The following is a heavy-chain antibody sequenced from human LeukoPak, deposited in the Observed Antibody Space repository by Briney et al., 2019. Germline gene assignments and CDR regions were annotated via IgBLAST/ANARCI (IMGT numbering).Heavy chain of an antibody. V-gene: IGHV3-23*01. D-gene: IGHD2/OR15-2a*01. Sequence: GGSLRLSCAASGFTFSSYAMSWVRQAPGQGLEWLSAISGSGGSTHHADSVKGRFSISRDNSKTTLYLQMNSQRAEDTAVYYCAKDIEVSITGHYFDLWGRGTLVTVSS. CDR2: ISGSGGST. CDR3: AKDIEVSITGHYFDL. CDR1: GFTFSSYA. J-gene: IGHJ2*01.